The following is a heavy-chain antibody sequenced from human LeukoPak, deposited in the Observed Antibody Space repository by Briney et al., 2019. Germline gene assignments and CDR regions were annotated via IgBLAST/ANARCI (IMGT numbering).Heavy chain of an antibody. CDR1: GFTVSSNY. J-gene: IGHJ4*02. CDR2: IYSGGST. D-gene: IGHD5-24*01. CDR3: ATSGRDGYNLDY. Sequence: GRSLRLSCAASGFTVSSNYMSWVRQAPGKGLEWVSVIYSGGSTYYADSVKGRFTISRDNSKNTLYLQMNSLRAEDTAVYYCATSGRDGYNLDYWGQGTLVTVSS. V-gene: IGHV3-53*01.